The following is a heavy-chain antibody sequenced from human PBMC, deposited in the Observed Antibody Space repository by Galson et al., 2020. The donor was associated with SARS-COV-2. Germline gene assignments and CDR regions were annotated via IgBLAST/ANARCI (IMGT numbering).Heavy chain of an antibody. Sequence: SGLTMVNLPQTLTLTCTFSGFSLSPSGLGMAWIRQPQGKPLEWLAHIYWDVVKRDSPSLKIRLTITKDTSKNQVVLTMTNMDPVDTATYYCGDRLLPGGFDYWGKKGLVTVSS. CDR1: GFSLSPSGLG. J-gene: IGHJ4*02. V-gene: IGHV2-5*02. D-gene: IGHD2-15*01. CDR2: IYWDVVK. CDR3: GDRLLPGGFDY.